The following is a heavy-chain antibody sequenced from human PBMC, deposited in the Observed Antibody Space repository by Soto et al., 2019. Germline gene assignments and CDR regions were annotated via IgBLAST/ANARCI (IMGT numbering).Heavy chain of an antibody. D-gene: IGHD3-10*01. CDR3: ATRIGDSRSYSESSNFFDP. CDR1: GFTSHNYA. V-gene: IGHV3-30*04. CDR2: ISYDGSKK. Sequence: GGSLRLSCVASGFTSHNYAMHWVRQAPGKGLEWVAVISYDGSKKDYAESVKGRFTNSGDNSQNKLFLQMNSLLPEDTAMYYCATRIGDSRSYSESSNFFDPWGQGTLVTVSS. J-gene: IGHJ5*02.